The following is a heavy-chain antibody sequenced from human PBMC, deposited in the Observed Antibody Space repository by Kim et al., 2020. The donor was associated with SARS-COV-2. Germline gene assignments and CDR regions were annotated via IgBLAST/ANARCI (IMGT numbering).Heavy chain of an antibody. J-gene: IGHJ6*02. CDR1: GDSVSSNSAA. V-gene: IGHV6-1*01. D-gene: IGHD3-3*01. Sequence: SQTLSLTCVISGDSVSSNSAAWNWIRQSPSRGLEWLGRTYYRSKWYNDYAVSVKSRITINPDTSKNQFSLQLNSVTPEDTAVYYCARGLTIFGVVPPSSAYGMDVWGQGTTGTVSS. CDR3: ARGLTIFGVVPPSSAYGMDV. CDR2: TYYRSKWYN.